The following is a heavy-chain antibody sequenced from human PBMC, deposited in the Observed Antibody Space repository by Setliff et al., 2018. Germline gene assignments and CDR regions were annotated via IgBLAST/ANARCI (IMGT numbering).Heavy chain of an antibody. Sequence: KASETLSLTCTVSGGSISSSTYYWSWIRQPPGKGLQWIGNIYYTGSTCSDPSLKSRVTVSVDTSKNQFSLELNSVTAADAAIYYCTRSSNFWNGYLFDWWGQGSLVTVSS. CDR1: GGSISSSTYY. CDR2: IYYTGST. V-gene: IGHV4-39*01. CDR3: TRSSNFWNGYLFDW. J-gene: IGHJ4*02. D-gene: IGHD3-3*01.